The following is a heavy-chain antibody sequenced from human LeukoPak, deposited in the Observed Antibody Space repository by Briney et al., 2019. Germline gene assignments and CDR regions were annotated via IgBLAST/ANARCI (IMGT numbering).Heavy chain of an antibody. CDR3: ARDSSTYNWFDP. CDR1: GYTFTGYY. V-gene: IGHV1-2*02. CDR2: INPNSGGT. Sequence: ASVKVSCKASGYTFTGYYMHWVRQSPGQGLESMGWINPNSGGTNYAQKFQGRVTMTRDTSISTAYMELSRLRSDDTAVYYCARDSSTYNWFDPWGQGTLVTVSS. J-gene: IGHJ5*02.